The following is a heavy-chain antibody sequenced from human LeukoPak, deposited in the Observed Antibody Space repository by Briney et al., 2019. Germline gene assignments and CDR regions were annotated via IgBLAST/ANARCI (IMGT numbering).Heavy chain of an antibody. V-gene: IGHV3-30*02. CDR1: GFTFSAYG. Sequence: GGSLRLSCAASGFTFSAYGEHWVRQSPGKGLEWVAFIRYDGRIKNYADSVKGRFIISRDNSKNTLYLQMNSLTTEDTSLYYCARNRAAAGDWLDPWGQGTLVIVSS. D-gene: IGHD6-13*01. J-gene: IGHJ5*02. CDR2: IRYDGRIK. CDR3: ARNRAAAGDWLDP.